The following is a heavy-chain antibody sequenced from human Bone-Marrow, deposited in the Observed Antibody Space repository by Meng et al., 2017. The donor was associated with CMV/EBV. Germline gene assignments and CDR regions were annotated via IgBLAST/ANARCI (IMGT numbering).Heavy chain of an antibody. Sequence: SVKVSCKASGGTFNNSSISWVRQAPGQGLEWVGGDIPTLGITKSAQKFQDRVTLISDRSTSTAYMELNSLRSEDTAMYYCASLKVSVNLWGQGTLVTVSS. D-gene: IGHD1-1*01. CDR3: ASLKVSVNL. CDR1: GGTFNNSS. V-gene: IGHV1-69*10. J-gene: IGHJ4*02. CDR2: DIPTLGIT.